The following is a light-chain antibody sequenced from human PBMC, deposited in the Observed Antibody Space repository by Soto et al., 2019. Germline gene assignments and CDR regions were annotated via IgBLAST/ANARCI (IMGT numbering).Light chain of an antibody. CDR1: SSDVGGYNY. CDR3: SSYTAITTTRV. V-gene: IGLV2-14*03. J-gene: IGLJ2*01. Sequence: QSALTQPASVSGSPGQSITISCTGTSSDVGGYNYVSWYQQHPGKAPQLMIYDVSSRPSGVSHRFSGSKSGTTASLTISGLQAEDEAYYFCSSYTAITTTRVFSGGTKLTVL. CDR2: DVS.